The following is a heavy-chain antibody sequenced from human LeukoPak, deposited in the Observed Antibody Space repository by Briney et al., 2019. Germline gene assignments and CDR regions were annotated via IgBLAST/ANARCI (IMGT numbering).Heavy chain of an antibody. J-gene: IGHJ4*02. CDR1: GYTFTGYY. CDR3: ARGGIGGRGFDY. V-gene: IGHV1-8*02. D-gene: IGHD4-23*01. CDR2: INPNSGNT. Sequence: ASVKVSCKASGYTFTGYYMHWVRQAPGQGLEWMGWINPNSGNTGYAQKFQGRVTMTRNTSISTAYMELSSLRSEDTAVYYCARGGIGGRGFDYWGQGTLVTVSS.